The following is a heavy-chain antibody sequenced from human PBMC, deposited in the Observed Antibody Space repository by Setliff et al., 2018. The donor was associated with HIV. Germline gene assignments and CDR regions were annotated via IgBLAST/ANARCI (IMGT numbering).Heavy chain of an antibody. J-gene: IGHJ6*02. CDR2: IYPGDSDT. CDR3: ARHKPIAAAGSYYYGMDV. D-gene: IGHD6-13*01. CDR1: GYSFTSYW. Sequence: PGESLKISCKGSGYSFTSYWIGWVRQMPGKGLEWMGIIYPGDSDTRYSPSFQGQVTISADKSISTAYLQWSSLKASDTAMYYCARHKPIAAAGSYYYGMDVWGQGTTVTVSS. V-gene: IGHV5-51*01.